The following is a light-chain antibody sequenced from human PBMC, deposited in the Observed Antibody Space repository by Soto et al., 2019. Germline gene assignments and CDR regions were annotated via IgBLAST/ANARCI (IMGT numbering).Light chain of an antibody. CDR1: SSNIGTSS. V-gene: IGLV1-44*01. Sequence: QSVLTQPPSASGTPGQTVTISCSGSSSNIGTSSVHWYKHLPGTAPKPLIYTNDQRPSGVPDRFSGSKSGTSASLAISGLQSEDEADSCAVWDDSLNGHVFGAVTKVTVL. CDR3: AVWDDSLNGHV. CDR2: TND. J-gene: IGLJ1*01.